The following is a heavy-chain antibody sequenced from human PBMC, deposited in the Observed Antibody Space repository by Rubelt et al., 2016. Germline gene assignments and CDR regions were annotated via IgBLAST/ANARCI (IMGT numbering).Heavy chain of an antibody. CDR3: ARISRINNYYSMDV. V-gene: IGHV3-21*01. Sequence: VQLVESGGGVVQPGRYLRLPCAASGFTFSTYALNWVRQAQGKGLEWVSSISGRSSYIYYADSMKGRFTIPRDKAKNSLYLQMNSLRAEDTAVYYCARISRINNYYSMDVWGHGTTVTVSS. CDR2: ISGRSSYI. J-gene: IGHJ6*02. CDR1: GFTFSTYA.